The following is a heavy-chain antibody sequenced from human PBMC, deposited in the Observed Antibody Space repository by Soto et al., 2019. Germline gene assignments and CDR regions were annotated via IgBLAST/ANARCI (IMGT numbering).Heavy chain of an antibody. CDR3: AKDIWVRGVTCMDV. J-gene: IGHJ6*02. V-gene: IGHV3-30*18. CDR1: GFTFSSYG. CDR2: ISYDGSNK. D-gene: IGHD3-10*01. Sequence: QVQLVKSGGGVVQPGRSLRLSCAASGFTFSSYGMHWVRQAPGKGLEWVAVISYDGSNKYADSVKGRFTISRDNSKNTLYLQMNSLRAEDTAVYYCAKDIWVRGVTCMDVWGQGTTVTVSS.